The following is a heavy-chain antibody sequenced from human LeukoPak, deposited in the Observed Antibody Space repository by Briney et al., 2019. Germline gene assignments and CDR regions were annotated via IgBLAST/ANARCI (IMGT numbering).Heavy chain of an antibody. J-gene: IGHJ4*02. CDR2: FYRGDST. CDR3: AREVVSTPSYFDS. V-gene: IGHV3-53*01. CDR1: GFTFSSSY. Sequence: GGSLRLSCAASGFTFSSSYMYWVRQAPGKGLEWVSFFYRGDSTYYAESVRGRFTISRDNSKNTLYLLMNSLIPEDTAVYYCAREVVSTPSYFDSWGQGTLVTVSS. D-gene: IGHD2-15*01.